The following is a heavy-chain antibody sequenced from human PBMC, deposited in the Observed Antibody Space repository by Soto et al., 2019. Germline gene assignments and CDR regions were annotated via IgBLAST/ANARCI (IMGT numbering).Heavy chain of an antibody. CDR1: GFTFGDYT. V-gene: IGHV3-49*04. D-gene: IGHD3-22*01. CDR2: IRSKAYGGTT. J-gene: IGHJ6*02. Sequence: GGSLRLSCRASGFTFGDYTLSWVRQAPGKGLEWVGFIRSKAYGGTTEYAASVKGRFTTSRDDSKSIAYLQMNSLKTEDTAVYYCSREDEYYYDSSATYYNMDVWGQGTTVTVSS. CDR3: SREDEYYYDSSATYYNMDV.